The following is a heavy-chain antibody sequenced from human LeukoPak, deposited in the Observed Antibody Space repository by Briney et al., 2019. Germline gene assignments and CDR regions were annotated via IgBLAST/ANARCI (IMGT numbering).Heavy chain of an antibody. V-gene: IGHV4-39*07. J-gene: IGHJ4*02. CDR2: IYYSGST. D-gene: IGHD6-19*01. CDR1: GGSISSSSYY. CDR3: AKDSHLAAVASTNFDY. Sequence: SETLSLTCTVSGGSISSSSYYWGWIRQPPGKGLEWIGSIYYSGSTYYNPSLKSRVTISVDTSKNQFSLKLSSVTAADTAVYYCAKDSHLAAVASTNFDYWGQGTLVTVSS.